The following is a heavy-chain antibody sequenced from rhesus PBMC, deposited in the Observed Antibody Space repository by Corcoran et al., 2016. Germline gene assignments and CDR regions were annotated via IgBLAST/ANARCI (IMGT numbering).Heavy chain of an antibody. D-gene: IGHD6-31*01. CDR1: GGSISGVYD. CDR3: ARQFYSSGWYAFDY. CDR2: LYVSSGST. Sequence: QVQLQESGPGLVKPSETLYLTCAVSGGSISGVYDWYWVRTPPGQGLEWIEYLYVSSGSTNYNPSLKNRVTISKDTSKNQFSLKLTSVTAADTAVYYCARQFYSSGWYAFDYWGQGVLVTVSS. V-gene: IGHV4-76*01. J-gene: IGHJ4*01.